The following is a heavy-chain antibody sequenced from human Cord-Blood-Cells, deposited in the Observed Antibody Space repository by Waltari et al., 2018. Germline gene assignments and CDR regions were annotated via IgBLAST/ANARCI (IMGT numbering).Heavy chain of an antibody. CDR3: ARHLRVVPAAIGWFDP. D-gene: IGHD2-2*02. J-gene: IGHJ5*02. CDR1: GGSISSSSYY. CDR2: IYYSGST. Sequence: QLQLQESGPGLVKPSETLSLTCTVSGGSISSSSYYWGWIRQPPGKGLEWIGSIYYSGSTYNNPSLKRRVTISVDTSKNQFSLKLSSVTAADTAVYYCARHLRVVPAAIGWFDPWGQGTLVTVSS. V-gene: IGHV4-39*01.